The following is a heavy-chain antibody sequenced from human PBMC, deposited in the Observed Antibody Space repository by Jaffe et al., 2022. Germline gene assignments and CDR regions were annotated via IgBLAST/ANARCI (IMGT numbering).Heavy chain of an antibody. CDR1: GYSISSGYY. CDR3: ARHFTRLSYYYDSSGYYPNWFDP. CDR2: IYHSGST. J-gene: IGHJ5*02. Sequence: QVQLQESGPGLVKPSETLSLTCAVSGYSISSGYYWGWIRQPPGKGLEWIGSIYHSGSTYYNPSLKSRVTISVDTSKNQFSLKLSSVTAADTAVYYCARHFTRLSYYYDSSGYYPNWFDPWGQGTLVTVSS. V-gene: IGHV4-38-2*01. D-gene: IGHD3-22*01.